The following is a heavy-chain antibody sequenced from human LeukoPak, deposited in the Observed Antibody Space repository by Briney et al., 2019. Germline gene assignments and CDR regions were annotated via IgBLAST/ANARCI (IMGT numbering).Heavy chain of an antibody. V-gene: IGHV3-23*01. CDR3: AKRLYYYDSSGSSPDY. CDR2: ISGSGGST. D-gene: IGHD3-22*01. Sequence: GGSLRLSCAASGFTFSSYAMSWVRQAPGKGLEWVSAISGSGGSTYYADSVKSRFTISRDNSKNTLYLQMNSLRAEDPAVYYCAKRLYYYDSSGSSPDYWGQGTLVTVSS. J-gene: IGHJ4*02. CDR1: GFTFSSYA.